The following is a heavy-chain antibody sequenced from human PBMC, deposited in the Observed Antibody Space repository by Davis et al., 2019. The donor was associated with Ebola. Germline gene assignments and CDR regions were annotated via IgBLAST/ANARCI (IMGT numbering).Heavy chain of an antibody. CDR1: GGFISSDY. V-gene: IGHV4-59*01. CDR2: IFHGGST. D-gene: IGHD4/OR15-4a*01. Sequence: MPSETLSLTCTVSGGFISSDYWSWIRQPPGKGLEWIGYIFHGGSTNYNPSLKSRVTISIDRSKNQFSLKLTSVTAADTAVYYCVRVTGASHAGPWGQGTLVTVSS. J-gene: IGHJ5*02. CDR3: VRVTGASHAGP.